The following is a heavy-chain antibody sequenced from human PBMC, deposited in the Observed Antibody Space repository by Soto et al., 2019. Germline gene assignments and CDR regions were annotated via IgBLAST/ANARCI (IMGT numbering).Heavy chain of an antibody. CDR2: IYFSGTT. J-gene: IGHJ4*02. D-gene: IGHD5-12*01. Sequence: LSLTCSVSGGSITGYYWNWVRQPPGKGLEWIGYIYFSGTTNYNPSLKSRLTISVDTSKNQFSLRLSSVTAADTAVYYCVRGYGGYNHYFDSWGQGTLVTVS. V-gene: IGHV4-59*01. CDR1: GGSITGYY. CDR3: VRGYGGYNHYFDS.